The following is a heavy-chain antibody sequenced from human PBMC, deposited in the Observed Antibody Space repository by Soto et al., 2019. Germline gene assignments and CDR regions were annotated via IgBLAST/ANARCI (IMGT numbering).Heavy chain of an antibody. D-gene: IGHD3-9*01. Sequence: SETLSLTCTVSGGSISSGGYYWSWIRQHPGKGLEWIGYIYYSGSTYYNPSLKSRVTISVDTSKNQFSLKLGSVTAADTAVYYCARDRVLRYFDWFQSGAFDIWGQGTMVTVSS. CDR1: GGSISSGGYY. J-gene: IGHJ3*02. CDR2: IYYSGST. V-gene: IGHV4-31*03. CDR3: ARDRVLRYFDWFQSGAFDI.